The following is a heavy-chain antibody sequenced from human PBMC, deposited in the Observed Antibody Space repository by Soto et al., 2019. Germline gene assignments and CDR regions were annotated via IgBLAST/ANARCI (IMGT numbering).Heavy chain of an antibody. CDR2: IWYHGRDI. CDR3: ARDQGGQSGNFIFDN. D-gene: IGHD1-26*01. CDR1: GFVFSDYV. Sequence: PGGSLRLSCAASGFVFSDYVIHWVRQAPGRGLDWVAGIWYHGRDIFYTDSVKGRFTISRDNSKNTLYLQMNSLRAEDTAVYYCARDQGGQSGNFIFDNWGQGTLVTV. J-gene: IGHJ4*02. V-gene: IGHV3-33*01.